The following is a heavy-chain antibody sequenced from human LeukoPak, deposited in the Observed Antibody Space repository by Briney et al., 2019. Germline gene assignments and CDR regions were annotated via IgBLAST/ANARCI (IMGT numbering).Heavy chain of an antibody. J-gene: IGHJ4*02. Sequence: ASVKVSCKASGYTFTSYGISWVRQAPGQGLEWMGWIGAYNGNTNYAQKLQGRVTMTTDTSTSTAYMELRSLRSDDTAVYYCARGPASVPTAAALDYWGQGTLVTVSS. CDR2: IGAYNGNT. V-gene: IGHV1-18*04. CDR3: ARGPASVPTAAALDY. D-gene: IGHD6-13*01. CDR1: GYTFTSYG.